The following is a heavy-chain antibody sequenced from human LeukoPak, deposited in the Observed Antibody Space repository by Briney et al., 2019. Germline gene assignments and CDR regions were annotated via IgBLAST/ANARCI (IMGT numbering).Heavy chain of an antibody. J-gene: IGHJ4*02. CDR1: GYTFTGYY. CDR2: INPNSGGT. CDR3: ARFRSGYSYVH. Sequence: GASVKVSCKASGYTFTGYYMHWVRQAPGQGLEWMGRINPNSGGTNYAQKFQGRVTMTRDTSISTTYMELSRLRSDDTAVYYCARFRSGYSYVHWGQGTLVTVSS. V-gene: IGHV1-2*06. D-gene: IGHD5-18*01.